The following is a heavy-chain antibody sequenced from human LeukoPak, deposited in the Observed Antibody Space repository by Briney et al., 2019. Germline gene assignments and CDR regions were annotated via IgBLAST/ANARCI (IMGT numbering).Heavy chain of an antibody. D-gene: IGHD3-16*01. CDR3: ARGGVGTIRGSFWGY. Sequence: SETLSLTCSVSGVSITSYYWTWIRQPPGKGLEWVGYIYYSGTTDYNPSLKSRVSVSVDTSKNQFSLKLSSVTAADTAVYYCARGGVGTIRGSFWGYWGQGTLVTVSS. J-gene: IGHJ4*02. CDR1: GVSITSYY. CDR2: IYYSGTT. V-gene: IGHV4-59*01.